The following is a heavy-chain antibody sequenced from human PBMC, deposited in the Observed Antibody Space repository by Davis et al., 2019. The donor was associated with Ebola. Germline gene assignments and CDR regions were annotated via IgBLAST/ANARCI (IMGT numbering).Heavy chain of an antibody. CDR3: ARDFKYSSSSDPAGIDY. V-gene: IGHV1-18*01. CDR1: GYTFTSYG. Sequence: AASVKVSCKASGYTFTSYGISWVRQAPGQGLEWMGWISAYNGNTNYAQKLQGRVTITADESTSTAYMELSSLRSEDTAVYYCARDFKYSSSSDPAGIDYWGQGTLVTVSS. CDR2: ISAYNGNT. J-gene: IGHJ4*02. D-gene: IGHD6-6*01.